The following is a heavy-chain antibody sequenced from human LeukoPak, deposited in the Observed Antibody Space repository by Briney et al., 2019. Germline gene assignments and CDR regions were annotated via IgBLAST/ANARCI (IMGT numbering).Heavy chain of an antibody. CDR3: ARSQYNWNYADYYYYMDV. J-gene: IGHJ6*03. Sequence: SQTLSLTCNVSGGSISSGGYYWSWMRQHPGKGLEWIGYIYYSGSTYYNPSHKSRVTISVDTSKNQFSLKLSSVTAADTAVYYCARSQYNWNYADYYYYMDVWGKGTTVTVSS. CDR2: IYYSGST. V-gene: IGHV4-31*03. CDR1: GGSISSGGYY. D-gene: IGHD1-7*01.